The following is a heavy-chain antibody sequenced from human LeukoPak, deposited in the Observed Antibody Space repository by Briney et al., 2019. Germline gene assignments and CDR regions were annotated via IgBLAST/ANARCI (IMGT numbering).Heavy chain of an antibody. CDR2: INSDGTIT. CDR3: ARGTALQDY. D-gene: IGHD2-2*02. V-gene: IGHV3-74*01. Sequence: GGSLRLSCAASGFTFSSYSMNWVRQAPGKGLVWVSDINSDGTITHYADSVKGRFTVSRDNAQDTLYLQMNSLRAEDTAVYYCARGTALQDYWGQGTLVTVSS. J-gene: IGHJ4*02. CDR1: GFTFSSYS.